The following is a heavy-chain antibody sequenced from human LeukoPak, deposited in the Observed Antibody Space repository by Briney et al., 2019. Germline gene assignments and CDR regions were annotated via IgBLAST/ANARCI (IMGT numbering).Heavy chain of an antibody. CDR2: INPNSGGT. Sequence: GASVKVSCKASGYTFTGYYMHWVRQAPGQGLEWMGRINPNSGGTDYAQKFKDRITMTRDTSISTAYMELSGLRSDDTAVYYCARACSGGSCYSDNWFDPWGQGTLVTVSS. V-gene: IGHV1-2*06. D-gene: IGHD2-15*01. CDR3: ARACSGGSCYSDNWFDP. CDR1: GYTFTGYY. J-gene: IGHJ5*02.